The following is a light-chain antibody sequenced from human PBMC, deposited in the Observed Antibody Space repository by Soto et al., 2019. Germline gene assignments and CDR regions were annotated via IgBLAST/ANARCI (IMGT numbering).Light chain of an antibody. CDR3: QHYNSYSEA. CDR2: KAS. V-gene: IGKV1-5*03. J-gene: IGKJ1*01. CDR1: QTISSW. Sequence: DIQMTQSSSTLSGSVGDRVTITCRASQTISSWLAWYQQKPGKAPKPLIYKASTLKSGVPSRCSGSGSGTEFTLTISSLQPDDFATYYCQHYNSYSEAFGQGTKVDIK.